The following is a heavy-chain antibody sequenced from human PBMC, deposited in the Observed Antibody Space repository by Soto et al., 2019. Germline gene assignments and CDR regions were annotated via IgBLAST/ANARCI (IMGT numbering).Heavy chain of an antibody. CDR2: ISGSGGST. Sequence: GGSLRLSCAASGFTFSSYAMSWVRQAPGKGLEWVSAISGSGGSTYYADSVKGRFTISRDNSKNTLYLQMNSLRAEDTAVYYCAKVGGLSSTSSSRRRNQYYFDYWGQGTLVTVSS. D-gene: IGHD2-2*01. CDR3: AKVGGLSSTSSSRRRNQYYFDY. V-gene: IGHV3-23*01. J-gene: IGHJ4*02. CDR1: GFTFSSYA.